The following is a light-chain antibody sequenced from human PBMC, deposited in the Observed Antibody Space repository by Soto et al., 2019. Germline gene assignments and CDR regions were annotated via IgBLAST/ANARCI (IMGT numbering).Light chain of an antibody. CDR1: QSVSTS. CDR2: GAS. V-gene: IGKV3-15*01. CDR3: QQYNNGSPWT. J-gene: IGKJ1*01. Sequence: EVVMTQSPATLSGSAGERATLSCRASQSVSTSLAWYRQKAGQAPRLLIYGASTRATGIPARFSGSGSGTEFTLTISSLQSEDVAVYYCQQYNNGSPWTFGQGTKVEIK.